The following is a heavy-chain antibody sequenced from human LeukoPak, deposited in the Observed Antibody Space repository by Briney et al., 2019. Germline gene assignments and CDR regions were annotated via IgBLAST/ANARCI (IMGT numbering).Heavy chain of an antibody. CDR3: AKDFSAASKAGYFDY. D-gene: IGHD6-13*01. V-gene: IGHV3-23*01. CDR2: ISGSGGST. J-gene: IGHJ4*02. Sequence: PGGSLRLSCAASGFTFSSHAMSWVRQAPGKGLEWVSAISGSGGSTYYADSVKGRFTISRDNSKNTLYLQMNSLRAEDTAVYYCAKDFSAASKAGYFDYWGQGTLVTVSS. CDR1: GFTFSSHA.